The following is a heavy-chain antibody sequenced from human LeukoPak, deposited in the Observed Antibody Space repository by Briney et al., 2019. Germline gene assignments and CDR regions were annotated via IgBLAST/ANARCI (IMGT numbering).Heavy chain of an antibody. CDR1: GGSISSYY. J-gene: IGHJ4*02. CDR2: IYYSGST. D-gene: IGHD5-18*01. Sequence: SETLSLTCTVSGGSISSYYWSWIRQPPGKGLEWIGYIYYSGSTNYSPSPKSRVTISVDTSKNQFSLKLSSVTAADTAVYYCARHGRGYSYGYLFDYWGQGTLVTVSS. V-gene: IGHV4-59*08. CDR3: ARHGRGYSYGYLFDY.